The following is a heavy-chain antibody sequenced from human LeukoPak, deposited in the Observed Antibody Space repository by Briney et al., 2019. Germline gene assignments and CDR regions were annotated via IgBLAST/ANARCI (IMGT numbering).Heavy chain of an antibody. CDR1: GGSISSGSYY. CDR3: ARAGSRMPDAFDI. D-gene: IGHD2-2*01. CDR2: IYYSGST. Sequence: SQTLSLTCTVSGGSISSGSYYWSWIRQPPGKGLEWIGYIYYSGSTNYNPSLKSRVTISVDTSKNQFSLKLSSVTAADTAVYYCARAGSRMPDAFDIWGQGTMVTVSS. V-gene: IGHV4-61*01. J-gene: IGHJ3*02.